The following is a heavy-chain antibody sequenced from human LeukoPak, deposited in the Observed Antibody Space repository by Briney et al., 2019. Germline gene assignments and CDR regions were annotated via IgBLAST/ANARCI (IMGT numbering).Heavy chain of an antibody. J-gene: IGHJ4*02. Sequence: SVKVSCKASGGTFSSYTISWVRQAPGQGLEWMGRIIPILGIANYAQKFQGRVTITADKSTSTAYMELSSLRSEDTAVYYCASALGSYCGSGSPTTYWGQGTLVTVSS. CDR3: ASALGSYCGSGSPTTY. CDR1: GGTFSSYT. V-gene: IGHV1-69*02. D-gene: IGHD3-10*01. CDR2: IIPILGIA.